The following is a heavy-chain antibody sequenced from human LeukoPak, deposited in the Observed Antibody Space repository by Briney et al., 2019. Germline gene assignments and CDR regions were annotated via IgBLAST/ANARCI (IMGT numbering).Heavy chain of an antibody. D-gene: IGHD3-10*01. J-gene: IGHJ4*02. Sequence: PGGSLRLSCAASGFTFSNYGMSWVRQAPGKGLEWGSTISGSGDNTYYADSVKGRFTISRDNSKNTLYLQMNSLRAEDTAVYYCARVTYGSGTYGAFDYWGQGTLVTVSS. CDR3: ARVTYGSGTYGAFDY. CDR1: GFTFSNYG. V-gene: IGHV3-23*01. CDR2: ISGSGDNT.